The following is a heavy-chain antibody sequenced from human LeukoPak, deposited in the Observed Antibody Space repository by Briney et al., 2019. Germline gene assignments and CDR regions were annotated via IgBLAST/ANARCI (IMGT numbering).Heavy chain of an antibody. V-gene: IGHV4-34*01. CDR3: ARMTTGHDY. CDR1: GVSFNDYY. Sequence: SSETLSLTCAVSGVSFNDYYWSWVRQTPGMGLEWIGEINHSGYTNDSPSLKSRVTLSIDTSRKQFSLNLRSVTVADTGIYYCARMTTGHDYWGQGTLVTVSS. J-gene: IGHJ4*02. CDR2: INHSGYT. D-gene: IGHD4-17*01.